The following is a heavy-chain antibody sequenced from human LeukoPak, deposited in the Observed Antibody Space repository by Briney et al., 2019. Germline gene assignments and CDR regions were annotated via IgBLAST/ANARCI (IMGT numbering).Heavy chain of an antibody. CDR3: VSFYETY. CDR2: INSDGSWT. V-gene: IGHV3-74*01. CDR1: GFTFDDYA. Sequence: GGSLRLSCAASGFTFDDYAMHWVRQPPGKGLVWVSHINSDGSWTSYADSVKGRFTISKDNAKNTVYLQMNNLRAEDTAVYYCVSFYETYWGRGTLVTVSS. D-gene: IGHD2-2*01. J-gene: IGHJ4*02.